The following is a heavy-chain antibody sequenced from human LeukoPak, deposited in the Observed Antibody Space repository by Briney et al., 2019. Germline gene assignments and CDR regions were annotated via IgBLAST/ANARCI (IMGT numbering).Heavy chain of an antibody. CDR3: ARGLSYYDFWSGSYPRGEYFQH. CDR1: GFTFSSYA. J-gene: IGHJ1*01. D-gene: IGHD3-3*01. V-gene: IGHV4-34*01. Sequence: GSLRLSCAASGFTFSSYAMSWVRQPPGKGLEWIGEINHSGSTNYNPSLKSRVTISVDTSKNQFSLKLSSVTAADTAVYYCARGLSYYDFWSGSYPRGEYFQHWGQGTLVTVSS. CDR2: INHSGST.